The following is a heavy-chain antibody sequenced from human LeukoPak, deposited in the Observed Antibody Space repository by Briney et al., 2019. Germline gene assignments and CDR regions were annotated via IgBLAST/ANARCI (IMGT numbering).Heavy chain of an antibody. CDR3: ARVRYGSFDY. CDR1: GFTFSSYS. Sequence: GSLRLSCAASGFTFSSYSMNWVRQAPGRGLEWVSYISSSSSTIYYADSVKGRFTISRDNAKNSLYLQMNSLRAEDTAVYYCARVRYGSFDYWGQGTLVTVSS. V-gene: IGHV3-48*01. D-gene: IGHD1-1*01. J-gene: IGHJ4*02. CDR2: ISSSSSTI.